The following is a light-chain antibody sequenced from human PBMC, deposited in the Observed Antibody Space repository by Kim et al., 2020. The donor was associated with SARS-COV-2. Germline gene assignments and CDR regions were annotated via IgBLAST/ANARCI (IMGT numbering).Light chain of an antibody. CDR3: QVWDSSSDHWV. CDR1: NIGGKS. Sequence: SYELTQPPSVSVAPGKTARITCGGNNIGGKSVHWYQQKPGQAPVLVIYSDSDRPSGIPERFSGSNSGNTATLTISRVEAGDEADYYCQVWDSSSDHWVFGGGTQLTVL. V-gene: IGLV3-21*04. CDR2: SDS. J-gene: IGLJ3*02.